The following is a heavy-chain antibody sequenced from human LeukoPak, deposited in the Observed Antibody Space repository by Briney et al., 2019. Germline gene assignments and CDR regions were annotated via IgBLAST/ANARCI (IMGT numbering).Heavy chain of an antibody. D-gene: IGHD3-16*01. CDR2: IYYSGST. J-gene: IGHJ4*02. V-gene: IGHV4-39*01. Sequence: PSETLSLTCTVSGGSISSSTYYWGWIRRPPGKGLEWIGSIYYSGSTYYNPSLTSRVTVSVDTSKNQFSLKLSSVTAADTAVYYCVRGSTLRHYQYWGQGTLVTVPS. CDR3: VRGSTLRHYQY. CDR1: GGSISSSTYY.